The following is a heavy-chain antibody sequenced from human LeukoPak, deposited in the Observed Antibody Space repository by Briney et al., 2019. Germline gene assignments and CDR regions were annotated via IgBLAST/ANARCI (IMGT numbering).Heavy chain of an antibody. D-gene: IGHD2-2*01. CDR3: AKAYRGYYYYYMDV. V-gene: IGHV3-23*01. CDR2: ISGSGGST. CDR1: GFTFSSYG. Sequence: GGSLRLSCAASGFTFSSYGMSWVRQAPGKGLEWVSAISGSGGSTYYADSVKGRFTISRDNSKNTLYLQMNSLRAEDTAVYYCAKAYRGYYYYYMDVWGKGTTVTISS. J-gene: IGHJ6*03.